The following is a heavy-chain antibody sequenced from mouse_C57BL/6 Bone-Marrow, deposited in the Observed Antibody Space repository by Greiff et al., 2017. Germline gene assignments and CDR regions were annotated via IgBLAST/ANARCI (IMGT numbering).Heavy chain of an antibody. D-gene: IGHD1-1*01. CDR3: TTVHYYGSSHWYFDV. Sequence: EVMLVESGAELVRPGASVKLSCTASGFNIKDDYMHWVKQRPEQGLEWIGWIDPENGDTEYASKFQGKATITADTSSNTAYLQLSSLTSEDTAVYYCTTVHYYGSSHWYFDVWGTGTTVTVSS. V-gene: IGHV14-4*01. CDR1: GFNIKDDY. J-gene: IGHJ1*03. CDR2: IDPENGDT.